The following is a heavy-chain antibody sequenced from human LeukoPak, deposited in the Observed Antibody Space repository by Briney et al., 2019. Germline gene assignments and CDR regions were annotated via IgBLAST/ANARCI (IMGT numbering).Heavy chain of an antibody. Sequence: ASVKVSCKASGYTFTSYDINWVRQATGQGLEWMGWMNPNSGNTGYAQKFQGRVTMTRNTSISTAYMKLSSLRSEDTAVYYCAGSLTDYGGNSYFDYWGQGTLVTVSS. D-gene: IGHD4-23*01. CDR3: AGSLTDYGGNSYFDY. CDR2: MNPNSGNT. J-gene: IGHJ4*02. V-gene: IGHV1-8*01. CDR1: GYTFTSYD.